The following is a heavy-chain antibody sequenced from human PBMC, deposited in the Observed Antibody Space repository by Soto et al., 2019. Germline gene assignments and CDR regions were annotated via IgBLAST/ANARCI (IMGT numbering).Heavy chain of an antibody. V-gene: IGHV1-18*04. CDR3: AREVGGWYVTYYYYGMDV. Sequence: QVPLVQSGAEVKKPGASVKVSCKASGYTFTSYGISWVRQAPGQGLEWMGWISAYNGNTNYAQKLQGRVTMTTDTSTSTGYMELRSLRSDDTAVYYCAREVGGWYVTYYYYGMDVWGQGTTVTVSS. CDR2: ISAYNGNT. J-gene: IGHJ6*02. D-gene: IGHD6-19*01. CDR1: GYTFTSYG.